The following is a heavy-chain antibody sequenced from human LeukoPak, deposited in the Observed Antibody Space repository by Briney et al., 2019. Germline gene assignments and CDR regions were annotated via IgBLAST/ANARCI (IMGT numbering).Heavy chain of an antibody. CDR3: ARGQQLDYYYGMDV. J-gene: IGHJ6*02. D-gene: IGHD6-13*01. Sequence: PSETLSLTCTVSGGSISSYYWSWIRQPPGEGLEWIGYIYYSGSTNYNPSLKSRVTISVDTSKNQFSLKLSSVTAADTAVYYCARGQQLDYYYGMDVWGQGTTVTVSS. CDR2: IYYSGST. V-gene: IGHV4-59*01. CDR1: GGSISSYY.